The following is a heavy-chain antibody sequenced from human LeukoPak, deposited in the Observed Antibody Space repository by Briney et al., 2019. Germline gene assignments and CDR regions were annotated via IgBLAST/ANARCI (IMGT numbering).Heavy chain of an antibody. J-gene: IGHJ3*02. D-gene: IGHD3-9*01. CDR1: GGSISNYY. V-gene: IGHV4-59*01. CDR2: IYYSGST. CDR3: ARVSDYDILTGYWGAFDI. Sequence: SETLSLTCTVSGGSISNYYWSWIRQPTGKGLEWIGYIYYSGSTNYNPSLKSRVTISVDTSKNQFSLKLSSVTAADTAVYYCARVSDYDILTGYWGAFDIWGQGTMVTVSS.